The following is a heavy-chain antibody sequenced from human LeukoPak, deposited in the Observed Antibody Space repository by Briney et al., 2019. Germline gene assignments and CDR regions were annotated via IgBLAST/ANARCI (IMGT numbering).Heavy chain of an antibody. CDR2: ISGSGDNT. D-gene: IGHD2-21*02. J-gene: IGHJ4*02. V-gene: IGHV3-23*01. CDR3: AKDFVVVPGNVNYFDY. CDR1: GFTFSSYW. Sequence: GGSLRLSCAASGFTFSSYWMSWVRQAPGRGLEWVSGISGSGDNTYYADSVKGRFTVSRDNFKNTLYVQMKSLRAEDTAVYYCAKDFVVVPGNVNYFDYWGQGTLVTVSS.